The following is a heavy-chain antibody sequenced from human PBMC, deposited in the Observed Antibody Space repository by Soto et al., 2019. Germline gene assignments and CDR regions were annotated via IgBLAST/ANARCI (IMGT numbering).Heavy chain of an antibody. CDR3: ARREQQTAF. CDR2: IIPIFGTA. V-gene: IGHV1-69*06. CDR1: GGTFSSYA. D-gene: IGHD6-13*01. Sequence: ASVKVSCKASGGTFSSYAISWVRQAPGQGLEWMGGIIPIFGTANYAQKFQGRVTITADKSTSTAYMELRSLRSDDTAVYYCARREQQTAFWGQGTLVTVAS. J-gene: IGHJ4*02.